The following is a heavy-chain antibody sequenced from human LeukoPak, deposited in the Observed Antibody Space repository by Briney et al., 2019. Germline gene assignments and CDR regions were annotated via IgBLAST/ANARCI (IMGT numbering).Heavy chain of an antibody. J-gene: IGHJ4*02. CDR1: GGSISSYY. V-gene: IGHV4-59*12. Sequence: SETLSLTCTVSGGSISSYYWSWIRQPPGKGLEWIGYIYYSGRASYNPSLKSRVTISLDRSRNHVSLNLTSVTAADTAVYYCARSGSTDFDYWGQGTLVTVSS. CDR2: IYYSGRA. CDR3: ARSGSTDFDY. D-gene: IGHD5-12*01.